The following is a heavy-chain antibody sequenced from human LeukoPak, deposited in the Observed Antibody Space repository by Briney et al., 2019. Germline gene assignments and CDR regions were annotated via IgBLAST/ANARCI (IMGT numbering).Heavy chain of an antibody. CDR1: GFTFSSYE. D-gene: IGHD6-13*01. CDR3: ARETGYSSRWYPGPIDY. Sequence: GGSLRLSCAASGFTFSSYEMNWVRQAPGKGLEWVSYISSSGSTIYYADSVKGRFTISRDNAKNSLYLQMNSLRAEDTAVYYCARETGYSSRWYPGPIDYLGQGTLVTVSS. V-gene: IGHV3-48*03. J-gene: IGHJ4*02. CDR2: ISSSGSTI.